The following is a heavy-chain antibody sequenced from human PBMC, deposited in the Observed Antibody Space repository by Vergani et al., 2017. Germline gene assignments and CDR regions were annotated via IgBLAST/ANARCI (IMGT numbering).Heavy chain of an antibody. J-gene: IGHJ6*03. D-gene: IGHD2-2*02. Sequence: QVQLQQWGAGLLKPSETLSLTCAVYGGSFSGYYWSWIRQPPGKGLEWIGEINHSGSTNYNPSLKSRVTISVDTSKNQFSLKLSSVTAADTAVYYCARFRYTYYYYMDVWGQGTTVTVSS. V-gene: IGHV4-34*01. CDR2: INHSGST. CDR3: ARFRYTYYYYMDV. CDR1: GGSFSGYY.